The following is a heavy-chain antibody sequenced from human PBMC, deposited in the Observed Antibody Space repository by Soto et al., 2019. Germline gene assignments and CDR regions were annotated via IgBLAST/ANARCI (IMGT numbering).Heavy chain of an antibody. D-gene: IGHD2-21*01. Sequence: ASVKVSCKASGYTFTGYYIHWVRQAPGQRLEWMGYINPNSGGPNYAQKFQGRVTMTRDTSISTAYMELSRLRSDDTAVYFCARDYWGGDRYYYGMDVWGQGTTVTVSS. CDR1: GYTFTGYY. CDR2: INPNSGGP. CDR3: ARDYWGGDRYYYGMDV. V-gene: IGHV1-2*02. J-gene: IGHJ6*02.